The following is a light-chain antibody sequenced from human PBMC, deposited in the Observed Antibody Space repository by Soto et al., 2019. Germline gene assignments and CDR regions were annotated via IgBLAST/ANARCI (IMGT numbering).Light chain of an antibody. V-gene: IGKV3-15*01. Sequence: EIVMTQSPATLSVSPGEGATLSCWASQSVAGNLAWYQQKPGQAPRLLIYGAFTRATGIPATFSGSGSGTEFTLTISSLQSEDFAVYYCQQYNKWPLTFVGGTKVEIK. CDR1: QSVAGN. J-gene: IGKJ4*01. CDR2: GAF. CDR3: QQYNKWPLT.